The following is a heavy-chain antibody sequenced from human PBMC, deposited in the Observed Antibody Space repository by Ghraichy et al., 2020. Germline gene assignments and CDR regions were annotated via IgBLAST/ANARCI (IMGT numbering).Heavy chain of an antibody. CDR2: ISSGSTYI. CDR3: ARVPGSGLYNSYYFDH. J-gene: IGHJ4*02. CDR1: GFTFSSYS. Sequence: GGSLRLSCAASGFTFSSYSMHWVRQAPGKGLEWVSSISSGSTYIYSAESLKGRFSVSRDNAKNSLYLQMSSLRVDDMAVYYCARVPGSGLYNSYYFDHWGQGTLVSVSS. D-gene: IGHD1-14*01. V-gene: IGHV3-21*01.